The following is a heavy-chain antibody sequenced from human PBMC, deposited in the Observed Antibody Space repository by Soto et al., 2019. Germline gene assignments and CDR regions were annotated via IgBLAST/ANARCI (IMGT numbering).Heavy chain of an antibody. CDR2: INPNSGGT. D-gene: IGHD6-19*01. J-gene: IGHJ5*02. CDR3: ARASHSGWYRPNWFDP. Sequence: ASVKVSCKASGYTFTGYYMHWVRQAPGQGLEWMGWINPNSGGTNYAQKFQGRVTMTRDTSISTAYMELSRLRSDDTAVYYCARASHSGWYRPNWFDPWGQGTLVTVSS. V-gene: IGHV1-2*02. CDR1: GYTFTGYY.